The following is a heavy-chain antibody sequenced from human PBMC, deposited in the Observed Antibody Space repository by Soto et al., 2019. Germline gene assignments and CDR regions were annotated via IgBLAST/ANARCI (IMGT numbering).Heavy chain of an antibody. D-gene: IGHD3-22*01. CDR3: ARGPYYYDSSGYYVGVGIDY. J-gene: IGHJ4*02. CDR2: IDWDDDK. Sequence: SGPTLVTPTQTLTLTCTFSGFSLSTSGMCVSWIRQPPGKALEWLALIDWDDDKYYSTSLKTRLTISKDTSKNQVVLTMTNMDPVDTATYYCARGPYYYDSSGYYVGVGIDYWGQGTLVTVSS. V-gene: IGHV2-70*01. CDR1: GFSLSTSGMC.